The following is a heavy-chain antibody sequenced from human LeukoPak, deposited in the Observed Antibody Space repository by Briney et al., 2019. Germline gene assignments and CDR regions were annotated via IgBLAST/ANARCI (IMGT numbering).Heavy chain of an antibody. V-gene: IGHV3-21*01. Sequence: GGSLRLSCAASGFTFSSYSMNWVRQAPGKGLEWVSPISSSSSYIYYADSVKGRFTISRGNAKNSLYLQMNSLRAEDTAVYYCARVAAGRRGCDYWGQGTLVTVSS. J-gene: IGHJ4*02. CDR1: GFTFSSYS. CDR3: ARVAAGRRGCDY. CDR2: ISSSSSYI. D-gene: IGHD6-13*01.